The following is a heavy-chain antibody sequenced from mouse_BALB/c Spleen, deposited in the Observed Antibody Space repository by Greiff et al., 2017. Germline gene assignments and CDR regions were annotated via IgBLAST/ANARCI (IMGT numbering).Heavy chain of an antibody. Sequence: EVQLVESGGGLVQPGGSLKLSCAASGFTFSSYGMSWVRQTPDKRLELVATINSNGGSTYYPDSVKGRFTISRDNAKNTLYLQMSSLKSEDTAMYYCARDLTLLRLFAYWGQGTLVTVSA. CDR1: GFTFSSYG. V-gene: IGHV5-6-3*01. D-gene: IGHD1-2*01. J-gene: IGHJ3*01. CDR3: ARDLTLLRLFAY. CDR2: INSNGGST.